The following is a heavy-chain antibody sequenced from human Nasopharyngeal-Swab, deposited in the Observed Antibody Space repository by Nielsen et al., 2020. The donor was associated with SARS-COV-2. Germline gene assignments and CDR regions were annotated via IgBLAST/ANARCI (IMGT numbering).Heavy chain of an antibody. D-gene: IGHD6-13*01. CDR3: ARDLFHSSSWYEDY. V-gene: IGHV3-30*04. CDR1: GFTFSSYA. CDR2: ISYDGSNK. J-gene: IGHJ4*02. Sequence: GESLKISCAASGFTFSSYAMHWVRQAPGKGLEWVAVISYDGSNKYYADSVKSRFTISRDNSKNTLYLQMNSLRAEDTAVYYCARDLFHSSSWYEDYWGQGTLVTVSS.